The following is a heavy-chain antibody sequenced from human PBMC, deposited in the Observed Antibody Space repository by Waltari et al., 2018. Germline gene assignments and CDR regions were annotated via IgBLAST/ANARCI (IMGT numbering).Heavy chain of an antibody. CDR2: IYYSGST. V-gene: IGHV4-31*03. J-gene: IGHJ3*02. CDR1: GGSISSGGYY. D-gene: IGHD6-6*01. Sequence: QVQLQESGPGLVKPSQTLSLTCTVSGGSISSGGYYWSWIRQHPGKGLEWIGYIYYSGSTYYNPSLKRRVTISVDTSKNQFSLKLSSVTAADTAVYYCARERWSSSSYDDAFDIWGQGTMVTVSS. CDR3: ARERWSSSSYDDAFDI.